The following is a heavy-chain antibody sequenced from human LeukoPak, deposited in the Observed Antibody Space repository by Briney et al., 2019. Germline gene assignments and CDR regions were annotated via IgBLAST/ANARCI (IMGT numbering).Heavy chain of an antibody. CDR1: GGSISSSSYY. J-gene: IGHJ4*02. CDR2: IYYSGST. D-gene: IGHD3-10*01. V-gene: IGHV4-39*01. Sequence: SETLSLTCIVSGGSISSSSYYWGWIRQPPGKGLEWIGSIYYSGSTYYNPSLRSRVTISVDTSKNQFSLKLSSVTAADTAVYYCAIRLWFGELLYDYWGQGTLVTVSS. CDR3: AIRLWFGELLYDY.